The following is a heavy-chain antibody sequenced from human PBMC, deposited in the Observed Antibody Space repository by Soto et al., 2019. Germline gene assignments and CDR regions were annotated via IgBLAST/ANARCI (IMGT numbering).Heavy chain of an antibody. CDR3: ARGLVDM. Sequence: EVQVVESGRGSVQPGGSLRLSCTVSGFPFSGYLMDWVRQAPGKGLEWVANINHDGSEMYYGDSVKGRFTISRDNAKNSLYLQMNSLRVEDTAVYYCARGLVDMWGQGTMVTVSS. V-gene: IGHV3-7*05. J-gene: IGHJ3*02. D-gene: IGHD3-10*01. CDR1: GFPFSGYL. CDR2: INHDGSEM.